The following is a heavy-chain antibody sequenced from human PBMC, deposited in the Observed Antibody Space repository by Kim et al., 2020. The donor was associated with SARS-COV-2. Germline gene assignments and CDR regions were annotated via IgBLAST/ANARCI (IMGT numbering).Heavy chain of an antibody. V-gene: IGHV4-59*01. CDR3: ARGVDY. CDR2: IYYSGST. J-gene: IGHJ4*02. Sequence: SETLSLTCTVSGGSISSYYWSWIRQPPGKGLEWIGYIYYSGSTNYNPSLKSRVTISVDTSKNQFSLKLSSVTAADTAVYYCARGVDYWGQGTLVTVSS. CDR1: GGSISSYY. D-gene: IGHD6-6*01.